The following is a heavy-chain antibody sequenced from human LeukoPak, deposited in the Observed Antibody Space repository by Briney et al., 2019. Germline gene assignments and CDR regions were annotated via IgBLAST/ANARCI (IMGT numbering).Heavy chain of an antibody. Sequence: GGSLRLSCAASGFTFSSYGMHWVRQAPGKGVEGVAVISYDGSNKYYADSVKGRFTISIDDSTTTLYLQMNSLRAEDTAVYDYAKDRGYYDSSGYPYYYGMDVWGQVTTVTVSS. CDR1: GFTFSSYG. CDR3: AKDRGYYDSSGYPYYYGMDV. V-gene: IGHV3-30*18. J-gene: IGHJ6*02. CDR2: ISYDGSNK. D-gene: IGHD3-22*01.